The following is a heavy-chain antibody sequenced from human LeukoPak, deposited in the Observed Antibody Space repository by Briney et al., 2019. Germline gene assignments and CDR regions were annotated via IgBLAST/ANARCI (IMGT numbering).Heavy chain of an antibody. CDR3: ARYCSGGSWVGYYYYYMDV. Sequence: ASVKVSCKASGYTFTSYDINWVRQATGQGLEWMGWMNPNSGNTGYAQKFQGRVTTTRNTSISTAYMELSSLRSEDTAVYYCARYCSGGSWVGYYYYYMDVWGKGTTVTVSS. D-gene: IGHD2-15*01. CDR1: GYTFTSYD. CDR2: MNPNSGNT. J-gene: IGHJ6*03. V-gene: IGHV1-8*01.